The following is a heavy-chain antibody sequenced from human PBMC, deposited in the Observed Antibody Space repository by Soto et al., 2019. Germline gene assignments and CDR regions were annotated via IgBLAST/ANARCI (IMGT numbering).Heavy chain of an antibody. J-gene: IGHJ4*02. Sequence: PSETLSLTCTVSGGSISSSSYYWGWTRQPPGKGLEWIGSIYYSGSTYYNPSLKSRVTISVDTSKNQFSLKLSSVTAADTAVYYCAITYYYGSGSSNSLDSWGPGPLVTGSS. D-gene: IGHD3-10*01. CDR2: IYYSGST. CDR1: GGSISSSSYY. CDR3: AITYYYGSGSSNSLDS. V-gene: IGHV4-39*01.